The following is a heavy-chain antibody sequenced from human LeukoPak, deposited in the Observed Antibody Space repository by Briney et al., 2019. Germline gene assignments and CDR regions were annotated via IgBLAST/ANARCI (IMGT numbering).Heavy chain of an antibody. CDR3: ARIGHDSSGYYLSYYYYMDV. D-gene: IGHD3-22*01. J-gene: IGHJ6*03. CDR2: IYYNGNT. Sequence: SETLSLTCTVSGGSISSYYGSWIRQTPGKGLEWIGYIYYNGNTNYNSSLKSRVTMSVDTSKNQFSLKLSSVTAADTAVYYCARIGHDSSGYYLSYYYYMDVWGKGTTVTVSS. V-gene: IGHV4-59*01. CDR1: GGSISSYY.